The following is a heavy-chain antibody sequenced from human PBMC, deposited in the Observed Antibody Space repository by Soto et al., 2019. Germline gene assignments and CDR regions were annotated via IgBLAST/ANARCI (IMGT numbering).Heavy chain of an antibody. CDR2: IYPGDSDV. CDR1: GYNFSGYW. V-gene: IGHV5-51*03. J-gene: IGHJ4*02. D-gene: IGHD3-10*01. CDR3: ARAEDGSGTFDS. Sequence: EVQLVQSGAEVKKPKESLKISCKGSGYNFSGYWINWVREMPGKGLAWMGTIYPGDSDVRYIPSFQGQVTISVDKSMSIVYLQWSSLQASDTAIYYCARAEDGSGTFDSWGQGTLVTVSS.